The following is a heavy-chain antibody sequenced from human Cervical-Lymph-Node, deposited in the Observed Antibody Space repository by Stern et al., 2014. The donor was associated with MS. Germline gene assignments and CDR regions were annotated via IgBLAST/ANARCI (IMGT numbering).Heavy chain of an antibody. CDR2: LDWDGDK. CDR1: GFSLSTTGMC. V-gene: IGHV2-70*01. D-gene: IGHD2-21*01. Sequence: LRESGPALVKPTQTLTLTCTFSGFSLSTTGMCLSWIRQPPGKALEWLALLDWDGDKYYSTALKTRLTISKDTSKNQVVLTMTNMAPLDTATYFCVRAREGYYFDYWGQGIPVTVSS. J-gene: IGHJ4*02. CDR3: VRAREGYYFDY.